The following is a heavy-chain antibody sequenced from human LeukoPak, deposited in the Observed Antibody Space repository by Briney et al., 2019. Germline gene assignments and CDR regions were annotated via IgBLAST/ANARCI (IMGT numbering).Heavy chain of an antibody. CDR1: GFTFSSYA. J-gene: IGHJ4*02. CDR2: ISGSGGST. Sequence: PGGSLRLSCAASGFTFSSYAMSWVRQAPGKGLEWVSAISGSGGSTYYADSVKGRFTISRDNSKNTLYLQMNSLRAEDTAVYYCAEDYYGDYRAPFDYWGQGTLVTVSS. D-gene: IGHD4-17*01. CDR3: AEDYYGDYRAPFDY. V-gene: IGHV3-23*01.